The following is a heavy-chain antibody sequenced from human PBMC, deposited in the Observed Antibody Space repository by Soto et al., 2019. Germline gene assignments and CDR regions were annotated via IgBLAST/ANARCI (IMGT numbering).Heavy chain of an antibody. CDR3: AKGRPLWSGYSAPDAFDI. D-gene: IGHD3-3*01. V-gene: IGHV3-23*01. CDR2: ISGSGGST. CDR1: GFTFSSYA. Sequence: GGSLRLSCAASGFTFSSYAMSWVRQAPGKGLEWVSAISGSGGSTYYADSVKGRFTISRENSKNTLYLQMNSLRAEDTAVYYCAKGRPLWSGYSAPDAFDIWGKGTMVTVSS. J-gene: IGHJ3*02.